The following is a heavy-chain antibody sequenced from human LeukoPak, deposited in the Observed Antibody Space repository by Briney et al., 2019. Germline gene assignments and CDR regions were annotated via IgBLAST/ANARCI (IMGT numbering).Heavy chain of an antibody. CDR2: ISYDGSNK. CDR3: ARGYQTGYSSSWYNWFDP. Sequence: PGGSLRLSCAASGFTFSSYAMHWVRQAPGKGLEWVAVISYDGSNKYYADSVKGRFTISRDNSKNTLYLQMNSLRAEDTAVYYCARGYQTGYSSSWYNWFDPWGQGTLVTVSS. D-gene: IGHD6-13*01. V-gene: IGHV3-30*04. J-gene: IGHJ5*02. CDR1: GFTFSSYA.